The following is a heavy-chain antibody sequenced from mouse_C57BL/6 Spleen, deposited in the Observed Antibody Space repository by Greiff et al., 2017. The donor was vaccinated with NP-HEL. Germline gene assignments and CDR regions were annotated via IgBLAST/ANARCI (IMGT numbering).Heavy chain of an antibody. Sequence: EVKLVESGGGLVKPGGSLKLSCAASGFTFSSYTMSWVRQTPEKRLEWVATISGGGGNTYYPARVQGRFTISRDNAKTTLYLQRSSLRSEDTALYYCARYTPTGSDCDYWGEGTTLTVSS. J-gene: IGHJ2*01. CDR1: GFTFSSYT. D-gene: IGHD4-1*02. V-gene: IGHV5-9*01. CDR2: ISGGGGNT. CDR3: ARYTPTGSDCDY.